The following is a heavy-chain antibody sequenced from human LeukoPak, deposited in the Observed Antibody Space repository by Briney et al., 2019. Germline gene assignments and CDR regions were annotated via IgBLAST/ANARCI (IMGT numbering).Heavy chain of an antibody. V-gene: IGHV6-1*01. D-gene: IGHD6-13*01. CDR1: GDSVSSNSAA. CDR2: TYYRSKWYN. Sequence: SQTLSLTCAISGDSVSSNSAAWNWIRQSPSRGLVWLGRTYYRSKWYNDYAVSVKSRITINPDTSKNQFSLQLNSGTPEDTAVYYCARASGSSWLVGVGNYYMDVWGKGTTVTVSS. CDR3: ARASGSSWLVGVGNYYMDV. J-gene: IGHJ6*03.